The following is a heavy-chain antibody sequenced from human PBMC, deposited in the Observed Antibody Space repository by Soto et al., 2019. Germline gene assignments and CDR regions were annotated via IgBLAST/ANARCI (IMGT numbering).Heavy chain of an antibody. V-gene: IGHV4-39*01. Sequence: SATLSITCTVSGGSISSSSYYWGWIRQPPGKGLEWIGSIYYSGSTYYNPSLKSRVTISVDTSKNQFSLKLSSVTAADTAVYYCARQLYDSSGYYYIGYWGQGTLVTVSS. CDR3: ARQLYDSSGYYYIGY. CDR1: GGSISSSSYY. J-gene: IGHJ4*02. D-gene: IGHD3-22*01. CDR2: IYYSGST.